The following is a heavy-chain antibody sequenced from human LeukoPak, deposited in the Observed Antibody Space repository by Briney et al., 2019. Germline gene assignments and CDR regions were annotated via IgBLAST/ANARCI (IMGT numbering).Heavy chain of an antibody. CDR2: INHSGST. V-gene: IGHV4-34*01. J-gene: IGHJ4*02. CDR3: ARGEGALDY. D-gene: IGHD3-16*01. CDR1: GGSISRYY. Sequence: SETLSLTCTVSGGSISRYYWSWIRQPPGKGLEWIGEINHSGSTNYNPSLKSRVTISVDTSKNQFSLKLSSVTAADTAVYYCARGEGALDYWGQGTLVTVSS.